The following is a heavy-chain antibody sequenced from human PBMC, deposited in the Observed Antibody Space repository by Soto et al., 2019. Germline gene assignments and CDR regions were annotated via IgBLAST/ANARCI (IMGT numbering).Heavy chain of an antibody. D-gene: IGHD2-15*01. CDR3: ARAYYCSGGSCNLRY. V-gene: IGHV4-34*01. J-gene: IGHJ4*02. CDR2: INHSGST. CDR1: GGSFSGYY. Sequence: QVQLQQWGAGLLKPSETLSLTCAVYGGSFSGYYLSWIRQPLGKGLEWVGEINHSGSTNYNPSLKSRVTISVDTSKNQFSLKLSAVTAADTAVYYCARAYYCSGGSCNLRYWGQGTLVTVSS.